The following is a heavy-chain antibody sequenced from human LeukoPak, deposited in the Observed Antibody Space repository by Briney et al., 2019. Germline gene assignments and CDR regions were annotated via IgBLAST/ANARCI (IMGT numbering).Heavy chain of an antibody. V-gene: IGHV1-18*01. Sequence: ASVKVSCKASGYTFTSYGISWVRQAPGQGLEWMGWISAYNGNTNYAQKLQGRVTMTTDTSTSTAYMELRSLRSDDTAVYYCARDYCSSTSCLLDYWGQGTLVTVSS. D-gene: IGHD2-2*01. CDR1: GYTFTSYG. CDR2: ISAYNGNT. CDR3: ARDYCSSTSCLLDY. J-gene: IGHJ4*02.